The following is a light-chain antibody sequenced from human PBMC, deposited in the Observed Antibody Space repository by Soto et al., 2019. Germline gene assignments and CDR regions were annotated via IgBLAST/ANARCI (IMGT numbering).Light chain of an antibody. CDR1: SSDVGGHNY. J-gene: IGLJ1*01. CDR3: SSYTSSSTLPYV. CDR2: DVS. Sequence: QSVLTQPASVSWSPGQSITISCTGTSSDVGGHNYVSWYQQHPGKAPKLMIYDVSNRPSGVSNRFSGSKSGKTASLTISGLQAEDEADYYCSSYTSSSTLPYVFGTGTKVT. V-gene: IGLV2-14*01.